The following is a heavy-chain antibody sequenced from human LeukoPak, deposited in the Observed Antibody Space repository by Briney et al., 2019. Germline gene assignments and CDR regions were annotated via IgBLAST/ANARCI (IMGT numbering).Heavy chain of an antibody. J-gene: IGHJ4*02. D-gene: IGHD7-27*01. CDR2: MSPNSGDT. V-gene: IGHV1-8*01. CDR1: GYTFTSYD. Sequence: ASVKVSCTASGYTFTSYDFNWVRQATGQRLEWMGWMSPNSGDTGYAQKFQDRVTMTRNTSISTAYMELSSLRSDDTAVYYCARGPPNWGYDYWGPGTLVTVSS. CDR3: ARGPPNWGYDY.